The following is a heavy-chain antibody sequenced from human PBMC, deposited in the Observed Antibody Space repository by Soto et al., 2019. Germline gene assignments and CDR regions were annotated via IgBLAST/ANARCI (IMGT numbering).Heavy chain of an antibody. V-gene: IGHV3-48*03. Sequence: PGGSLRLSCAASGFTFSSYEMNWVRQAPGKGLEWVSYISSSGSTIYYADSVKGRFTISRDNAKNSLYLQMNSLRAEDTAVYYWARTGDYWAGVTAGGRVGMNVWAKGPRSPSP. CDR3: ARTGDYWAGVTAGGRVGMNV. J-gene: IGHJ6*02. CDR1: GFTFSSYE. D-gene: IGHD4-17*01. CDR2: ISSSGSTI.